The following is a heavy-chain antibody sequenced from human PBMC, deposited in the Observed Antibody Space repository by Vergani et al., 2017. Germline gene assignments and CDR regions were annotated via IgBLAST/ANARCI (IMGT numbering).Heavy chain of an antibody. CDR3: ARSQPAVARDFDY. Sequence: VQLVESGGGVVQPGRSLRLSCAASGFTFSSYWMHWVRQAPGKGLVWVSRINSDGSSTSYADSVKGRFTISRDNAKNTLYLQMNSLRAEDTAVYYCARSQPAVARDFDYWGQGTLVTVSS. CDR1: GFTFSSYW. V-gene: IGHV3-74*02. CDR2: INSDGSST. D-gene: IGHD6-19*01. J-gene: IGHJ4*02.